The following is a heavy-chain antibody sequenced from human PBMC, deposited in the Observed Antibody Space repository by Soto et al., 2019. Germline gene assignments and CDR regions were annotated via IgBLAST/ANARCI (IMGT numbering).Heavy chain of an antibody. CDR3: ARDRGMIVVDYYFDY. V-gene: IGHV1-46*01. Sequence: ASVKVSCKASGGTFSSYAISWVRQAPGQGLEGMGIINPSGGSTSYAQKFQGRVTMTRDTSTSTVYMELSSLRSEDTAVYYCARDRGMIVVDYYFDYWGQGTRATVS. CDR1: GGTFSSYA. CDR2: INPSGGST. J-gene: IGHJ4*02. D-gene: IGHD3-22*01.